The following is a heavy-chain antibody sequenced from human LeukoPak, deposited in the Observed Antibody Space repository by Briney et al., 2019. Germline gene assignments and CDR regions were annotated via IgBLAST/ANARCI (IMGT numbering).Heavy chain of an antibody. CDR3: AGERVAVVAEVGQSHRPAFFDH. J-gene: IGHJ4*02. CDR2: ISGSGDWS. CDR1: STSA. V-gene: IGHV3-23*01. Sequence: GGSLRLSCSASSTSAMSWVRQAPGKGLEWVSGISGSGDWSYYADSVKGRVAISRDNSKNMVYLQMDSLRVEDTAVYYCAGERVAVVAEVGQSHRPAFFDHWDQGIQVTVSS. D-gene: IGHD2-15*01.